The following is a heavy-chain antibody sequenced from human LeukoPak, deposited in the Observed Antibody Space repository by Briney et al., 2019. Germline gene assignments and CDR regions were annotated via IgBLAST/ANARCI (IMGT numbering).Heavy chain of an antibody. CDR1: GFTFSNFW. Sequence: PGGSLRLSCAAYGFTFSNFWMHWVRQAPGKGLVWVSRINSDGSTTTYADSVKGRFTISRDSAKNTLYLQMNSLRVEDTAVYYCARGYNDFWSGYIDYWGQGTLVTVSS. D-gene: IGHD3-3*01. CDR3: ARGYNDFWSGYIDY. V-gene: IGHV3-74*01. CDR2: INSDGSTT. J-gene: IGHJ4*02.